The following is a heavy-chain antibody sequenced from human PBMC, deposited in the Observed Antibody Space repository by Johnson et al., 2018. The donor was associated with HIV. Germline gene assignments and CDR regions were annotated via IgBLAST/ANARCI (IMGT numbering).Heavy chain of an antibody. D-gene: IGHD3-3*01. V-gene: IGHV3-66*02. J-gene: IGHJ3*02. CDR1: GFTVSSNY. CDR2: IYSGGST. Sequence: VQLVESGGGLVQPGGSLRLSCAASGFTVSSNYLSWVRQPPGKGLEWVSVIYSGGSTYYADSVKGRFTIPRDNSKNTLYLQMNRLRTEDTAVFYCAKGPLYDFWSGEAFDIWGQGTTVTVSS. CDR3: AKGPLYDFWSGEAFDI.